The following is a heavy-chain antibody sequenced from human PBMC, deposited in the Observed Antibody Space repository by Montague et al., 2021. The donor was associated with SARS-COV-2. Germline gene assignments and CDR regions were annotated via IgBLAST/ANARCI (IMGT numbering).Heavy chain of an antibody. CDR3: ARGIWFGELLIGYYYYGMDV. J-gene: IGHJ6*02. CDR2: TYYRSKWYN. CDR1: GDSVSSNRAA. V-gene: IGHV6-1*01. Sequence: CAISGDSVSSNRAAWNWIRQSPSRGLEWLGRTYYRSKWYNDYAVSVKSRITINPDTSKNQFSLQLNSVTPEDTAVYYCARGIWFGELLIGYYYYGMDVWGQGTTVTVSS. D-gene: IGHD3-10*01.